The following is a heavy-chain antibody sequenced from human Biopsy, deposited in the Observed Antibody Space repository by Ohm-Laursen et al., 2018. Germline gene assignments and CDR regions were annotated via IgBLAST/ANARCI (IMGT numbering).Heavy chain of an antibody. CDR3: VREPKTGTAEAWYFDL. CDR2: ISYNERT. D-gene: IGHD3-9*01. V-gene: IGHV4-31*03. CDR1: GASVKTSGYF. J-gene: IGHJ2*01. Sequence: PSETLSLTCSVSGASVKTSGYFWAWIRQRPGKGLEWIGYISYNERTHYNPSLTSRLAISFDTSNNRISLQLRSVSVADTAVYYCVREPKTGTAEAWYFDLWGRGSTVTVPS.